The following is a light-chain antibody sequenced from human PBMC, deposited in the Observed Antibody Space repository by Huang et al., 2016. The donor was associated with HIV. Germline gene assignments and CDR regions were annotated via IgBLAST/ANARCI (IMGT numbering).Light chain of an antibody. V-gene: IGKV3-15*01. CDR3: QQYNNWPPGRT. CDR2: GAS. Sequence: DTVMTQSPAMLSVSPGERATLSCRASQSVSSNLAWYQQRPGQAPRLLIYGASTRATGIPARFSGSGSGTKFILTISSLQSEDFALYYCQQYNNWPPGRTFGQGTKVEIK. CDR1: QSVSSN. J-gene: IGKJ1*01.